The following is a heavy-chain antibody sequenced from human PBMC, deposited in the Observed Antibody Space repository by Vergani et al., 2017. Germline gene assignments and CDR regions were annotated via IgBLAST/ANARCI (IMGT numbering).Heavy chain of an antibody. J-gene: IGHJ4*02. Sequence: QVQLVQSGSEVRKPGASVQVSCQVSGYSITELTIHWVRQAPGQGLAWMGGFDPEHGEVTFAHHIQGRVTMTEDRSTDTAYMELSSLRPEDTALYYCAIVTYYYDSSGYYLDYWGQGTLVTVSS. CDR3: AIVTYYYDSSGYYLDY. D-gene: IGHD3-22*01. CDR2: FDPEHGEV. V-gene: IGHV1-24*01. CDR1: GYSITELT.